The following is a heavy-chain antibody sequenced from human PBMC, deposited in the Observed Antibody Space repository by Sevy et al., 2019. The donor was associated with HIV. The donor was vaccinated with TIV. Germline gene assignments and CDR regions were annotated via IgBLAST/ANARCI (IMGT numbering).Heavy chain of an antibody. V-gene: IGHV4-38-2*01. Sequence: SETLSLTCVVSGYSISSYYWWDWFRRPPGKGLEWIGAIHYTGTTQYTPSLNRRVTVSADTSKNQYSLMLSSMTAADTAIYYCASHDWGREDYWGQGTLVTVSS. D-gene: IGHD7-27*01. CDR3: ASHDWGREDY. J-gene: IGHJ4*02. CDR2: IHYTGTT. CDR1: GYSISSYYW.